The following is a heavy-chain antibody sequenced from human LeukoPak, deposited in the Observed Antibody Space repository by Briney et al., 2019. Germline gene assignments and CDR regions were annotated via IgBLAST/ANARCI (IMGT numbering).Heavy chain of an antibody. CDR2: INPNSGGT. J-gene: IGHJ3*02. V-gene: IGHV1-2*02. CDR3: ARDLDYYGSGSFFNI. CDR1: GYTFTAYS. D-gene: IGHD3-10*01. Sequence: ASVKVSCKASGYTFTAYSMHWVRQAPGQGLEGMGWINPNSGGTNCAQKFQGRVTMTRDTSITTAYMEPSRLRSDDTPVYYCARDLDYYGSGSFFNIWGQGTMVTVSS.